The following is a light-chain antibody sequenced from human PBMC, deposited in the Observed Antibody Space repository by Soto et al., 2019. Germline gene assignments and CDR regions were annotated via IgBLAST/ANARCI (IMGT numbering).Light chain of an antibody. J-gene: IGKJ1*01. V-gene: IGKV3-11*01. CDR1: QSVNIY. CDR2: NAF. Sequence: EIVLTQSPATLSLSPGERATLSCRASQSVNIYLAWYQQTPGQAPRLLINNAFNRATGIPARFSGSWSGTDCTLTISSLEPEDVAVYYCQQRSNWPRTFGQGTKVDI. CDR3: QQRSNWPRT.